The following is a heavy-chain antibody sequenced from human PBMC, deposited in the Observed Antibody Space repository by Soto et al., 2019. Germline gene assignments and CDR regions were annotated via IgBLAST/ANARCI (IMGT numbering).Heavy chain of an antibody. V-gene: IGHV5-51*01. CDR1: GYNLTSSR. CDR3: AMHNRYSSTWFEGWFDP. Sequence: SQKISGQGPGYNLTSSRFAWVRQKNEKGLEWMGIIYPADSDTRYSSSFRGQVTISADKSISAAYLQWSSLKASDTAMYYCAMHNRYSSTWFEGWFDPWGQATLVTVSS. J-gene: IGHJ5*02. CDR2: IYPADSDT. D-gene: IGHD6-13*01.